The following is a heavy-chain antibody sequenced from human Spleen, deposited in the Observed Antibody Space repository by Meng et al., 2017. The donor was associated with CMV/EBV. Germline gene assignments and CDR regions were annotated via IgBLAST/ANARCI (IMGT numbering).Heavy chain of an antibody. CDR1: GGSISSYY. Sequence: SETLSLTCTVSGGSISSYYWSWIRQPPGKGLEWIGYIYYSGSTNYNPSLKSRVTMSVDTSNNQLSLKLSSVTAADTAVYYCARTLIVVVPTTVMWFDPWGQGTLVTVSS. CDR2: IYYSGST. CDR3: ARTLIVVVPTTVMWFDP. D-gene: IGHD2-2*01. V-gene: IGHV4-59*12. J-gene: IGHJ5*02.